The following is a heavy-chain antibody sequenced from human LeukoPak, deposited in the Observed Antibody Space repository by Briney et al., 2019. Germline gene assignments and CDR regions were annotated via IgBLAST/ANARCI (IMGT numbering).Heavy chain of an antibody. V-gene: IGHV3-23*01. D-gene: IGHD4-23*01. CDR3: AKALRAYGGNSPYYYYAMDV. Sequence: GGSLRLSCTASGLTGRHNCVSWVRQAPGKGLEWVSAISGSGGSTYFADSVKGRFTISRDNSKNTLYLQMNSLRAEDTAVYYCAKALRAYGGNSPYYYYAMDVWGQGTTVTVSS. J-gene: IGHJ6*02. CDR1: GLTGRHNC. CDR2: ISGSGGST.